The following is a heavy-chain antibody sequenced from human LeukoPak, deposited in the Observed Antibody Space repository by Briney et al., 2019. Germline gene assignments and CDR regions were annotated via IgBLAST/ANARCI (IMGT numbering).Heavy chain of an antibody. V-gene: IGHV4-59*01. Sequence: SETLSLTCTVSGGSISSYYWSWIRQPPPQGLEWIGYVYYSGSTNYNPSLKSRVTISVDTSKNQFSLKLSSVTAADTAVYYCARGPETPYYYYYMDVWGKGTTVTVSS. J-gene: IGHJ6*03. D-gene: IGHD1-14*01. CDR1: GGSISSYY. CDR3: ARGPETPYYYYYMDV. CDR2: VYYSGST.